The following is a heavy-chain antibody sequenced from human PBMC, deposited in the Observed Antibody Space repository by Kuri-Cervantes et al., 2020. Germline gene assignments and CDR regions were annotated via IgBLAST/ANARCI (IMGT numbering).Heavy chain of an antibody. CDR1: GFTFSSYW. CDR2: IKQDGSEK. CDR3: AREAPGSSSYVFDY. D-gene: IGHD2-15*01. V-gene: IGHV3-7*01. Sequence: GSLRLSCAASGFTFSSYWMSWVRQAPGKGLEWVANIKQDGSEKYYVDSVKGRFTISRDNAKNSLYLQMNSLRAEDTAVYYCAREAPGSSSYVFDYWGQGTLVTVSS. J-gene: IGHJ4*02.